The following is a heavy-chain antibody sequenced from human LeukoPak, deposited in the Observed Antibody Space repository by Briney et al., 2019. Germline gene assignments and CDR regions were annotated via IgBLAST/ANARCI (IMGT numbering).Heavy chain of an antibody. J-gene: IGHJ3*02. Sequence: SSETLSLTCTVSGGSISSSSYYWGWIRQPPGKGLEWIGSIYHSGSTYYNPSLKSRVTISVDTSKNQFSLKLSSVTAADTAVYYCARETGTGAFDIWGQGTMVTVSS. D-gene: IGHD1-1*01. CDR3: ARETGTGAFDI. V-gene: IGHV4-39*07. CDR2: IYHSGST. CDR1: GGSISSSSYY.